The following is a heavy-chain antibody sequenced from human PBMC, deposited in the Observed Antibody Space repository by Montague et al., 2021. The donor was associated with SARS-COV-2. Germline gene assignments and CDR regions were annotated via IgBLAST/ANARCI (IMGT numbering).Heavy chain of an antibody. V-gene: IGHV4-39*01. D-gene: IGHD3-3*01. Sequence: SETLSLTCTVSGDSISSSSYFWGWIRQPPGKGLEWIGSIYYSGSTYYNPSLKSRVTISVDTSKNQFSLKLRSVTAADTAVYYCARKASRGITIFGVVTASYYFDYWGQGTLVTVSS. J-gene: IGHJ4*02. CDR3: ARKASRGITIFGVVTASYYFDY. CDR1: GDSISSSSYF. CDR2: IYYSGST.